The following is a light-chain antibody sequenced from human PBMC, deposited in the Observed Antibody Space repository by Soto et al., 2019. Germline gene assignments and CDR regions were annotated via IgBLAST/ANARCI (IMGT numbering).Light chain of an antibody. CDR3: QQRSNWPPSN. Sequence: EIVLTQSPATLSLSPGERATLSCRASQSVSSYLAWYQQKPGQAPRLLIYDASNRATGIPARFSGSGSGTDFTLTISSLEPEDFAVYYCQQRSNWPPSNFGGGTKVDIK. V-gene: IGKV3-11*01. J-gene: IGKJ4*01. CDR1: QSVSSY. CDR2: DAS.